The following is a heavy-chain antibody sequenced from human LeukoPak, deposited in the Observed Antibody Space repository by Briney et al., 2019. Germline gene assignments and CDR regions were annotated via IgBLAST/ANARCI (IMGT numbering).Heavy chain of an antibody. D-gene: IGHD6-13*01. V-gene: IGHV3-7*01. Sequence: GGSLRLSCAASGFTFSDYWMDRVRQAPGRGLEWVANIKQDGSERYYVASVKGRFTITRDNAKNSLSLQMNSLRVEDTAVYYCVRAIAAAASYWGQGTLVTVSS. CDR3: VRAIAAAASY. CDR1: GFTFSDYW. J-gene: IGHJ4*02. CDR2: IKQDGSER.